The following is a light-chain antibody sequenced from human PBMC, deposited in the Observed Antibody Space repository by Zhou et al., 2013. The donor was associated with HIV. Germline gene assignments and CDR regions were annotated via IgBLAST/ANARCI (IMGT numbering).Light chain of an antibody. CDR3: QQYKTYPLT. CDR2: AAS. J-gene: IGKJ4*01. Sequence: AIQLTQSPSSLSASVGDRVTITCRASQGISSALAWYQQKPGKAPKSLIYAASRSQNGVPSRFSGSGSGTDFTLTINGLQPEDFASYFCQQYKTYPLTFGGGPRSR. V-gene: IGKV1-13*02. CDR1: QGISSA.